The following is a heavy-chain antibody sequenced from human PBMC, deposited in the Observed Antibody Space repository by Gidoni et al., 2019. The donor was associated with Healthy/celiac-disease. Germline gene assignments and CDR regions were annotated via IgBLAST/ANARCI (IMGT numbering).Heavy chain of an antibody. D-gene: IGHD4-17*01. J-gene: IGHJ3*02. Sequence: QVQLVQSGAEVKQPGASVKVYCKASGYTFTSYGISWVRQAPGQGLEWMGWNSAYNGNTNYAQKLQGRVTMTTDTSTSTAYMELRSLRSDDTAVYYCARDPFSTVTRKAFDIWGQGTMVTVSS. CDR2: NSAYNGNT. V-gene: IGHV1-18*01. CDR3: ARDPFSTVTRKAFDI. CDR1: GYTFTSYG.